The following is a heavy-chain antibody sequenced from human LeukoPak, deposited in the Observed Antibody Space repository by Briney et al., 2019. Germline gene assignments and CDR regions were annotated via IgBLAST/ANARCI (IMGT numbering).Heavy chain of an antibody. CDR3: ARGNSIWSLVLDY. D-gene: IGHD6-13*01. Sequence: SVKVSCKASGGTFSSYAISWVRQAPGQGLEWMGGIIPIFGTANYAQKFQGRVTITADESTSTAYMELSSLRSEDTAVYYCARGNSIWSLVLDYWGQGTLVTVSS. V-gene: IGHV1-69*13. CDR1: GGTFSSYA. J-gene: IGHJ4*02. CDR2: IIPIFGTA.